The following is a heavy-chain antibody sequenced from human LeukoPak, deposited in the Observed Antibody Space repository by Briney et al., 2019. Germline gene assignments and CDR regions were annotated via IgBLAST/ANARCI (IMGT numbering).Heavy chain of an antibody. Sequence: GGSLRLSCAASGFTFSSYAMSWVRQAPGKGLEWVSAISGSGGSTYYADSVKGWFTISRDNSKNTLYLQMNSLRAEDTAVYYCARDRGDSIVGADFDSWGQGTLVTVSS. CDR3: ARDRGDSIVGADFDS. CDR1: GFTFSSYA. J-gene: IGHJ4*02. D-gene: IGHD1-26*01. V-gene: IGHV3-23*01. CDR2: ISGSGGST.